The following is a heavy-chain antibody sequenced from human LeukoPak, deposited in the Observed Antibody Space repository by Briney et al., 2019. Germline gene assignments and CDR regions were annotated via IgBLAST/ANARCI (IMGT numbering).Heavy chain of an antibody. Sequence: PSETLSLTCTVSGYSISSGYYWGWIRQPPGKGLEWIGSIYHSGSTYYNPSLKSRVTIAVDTSKNQFSLKLSSVTAADTAVYYCAREQWGYNSRDFDYWGQGTLVTVSS. CDR3: AREQWGYNSRDFDY. V-gene: IGHV4-38-2*02. CDR1: GYSISSGYY. J-gene: IGHJ4*02. D-gene: IGHD1-20*01. CDR2: IYHSGST.